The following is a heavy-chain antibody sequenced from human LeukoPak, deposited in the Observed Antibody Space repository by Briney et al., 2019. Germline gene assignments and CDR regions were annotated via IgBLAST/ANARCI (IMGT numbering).Heavy chain of an antibody. CDR1: GGSISSSNW. V-gene: IGHV4-4*02. Sequence: PSETLPLTCAVSGGSISSSNWWSWVRQPPGKGLEWIGEIYHSGSTNYNPSLKSRVTISVDKSKNQFSLKLSSVTAADTAVYYCARGGYSYGYRNFDYWGQGILVTVSS. CDR3: ARGGYSYGYRNFDY. D-gene: IGHD5-18*01. CDR2: IYHSGST. J-gene: IGHJ4*02.